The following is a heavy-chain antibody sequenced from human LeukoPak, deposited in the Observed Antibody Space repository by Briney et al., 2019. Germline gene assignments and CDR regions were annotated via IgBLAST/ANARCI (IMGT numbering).Heavy chain of an antibody. Sequence: SGGSLRLSCAASGFTFDDYAMHWVRQAPGKGLEWVSAISGSGGSTYYADSVKGRFTISRDNSKNTLYLQMNSLRAEDTAVYYCAKVSRYFDWSDFDYWGQGTLVTVSS. CDR3: AKVSRYFDWSDFDY. J-gene: IGHJ4*02. D-gene: IGHD3-9*01. V-gene: IGHV3-23*01. CDR1: GFTFDDYA. CDR2: ISGSGGST.